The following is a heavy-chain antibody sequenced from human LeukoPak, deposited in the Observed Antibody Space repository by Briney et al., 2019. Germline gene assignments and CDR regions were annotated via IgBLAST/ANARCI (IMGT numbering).Heavy chain of an antibody. CDR3: AKDGKNYFDY. J-gene: IGHJ4*02. CDR1: GFTFDDYS. Sequence: GGSLRLSCAASGFTFDDYSMHWARQAPGKGLEWVSLISWNGGSTYYADSVKGRFTITRDNSKNSLYLQMNSLRAEDTALYYCAKDGKNYFDYWGQGTLVTVSS. CDR2: ISWNGGST. V-gene: IGHV3-43D*03.